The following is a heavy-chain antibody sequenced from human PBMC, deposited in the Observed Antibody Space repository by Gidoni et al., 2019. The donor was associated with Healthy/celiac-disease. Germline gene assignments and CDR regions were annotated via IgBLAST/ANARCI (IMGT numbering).Heavy chain of an antibody. V-gene: IGHV1-69*01. J-gene: IGHJ3*02. Sequence: QVQLVQSGAEVKKPASSVKVSCKASGGTFSSYAISWVRQAPGQGLEWMGGIMPIFGTAIYAQKFQGRVTITADDSTSTAYMELSSLRSEDTAVYYCAREDEGSGSYSNFDAFDIWGQGTMVTVSS. CDR2: IMPIFGTA. CDR1: GGTFSSYA. D-gene: IGHD1-26*01. CDR3: AREDEGSGSYSNFDAFDI.